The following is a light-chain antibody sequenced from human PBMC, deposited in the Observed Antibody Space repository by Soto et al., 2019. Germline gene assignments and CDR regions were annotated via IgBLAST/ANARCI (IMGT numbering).Light chain of an antibody. CDR1: QSVGSSY. J-gene: IGKJ3*01. Sequence: EIVLTQSPGTLSLSPGERATLSCRASQSVGSSYLAWYQQKPGQAPRLIIYATSSRPTGIPDRFSGSGSGTDVTLIISRLEPEDFAVYYCQQYQTFGPGTKVDI. CDR2: ATS. CDR3: QQYQT. V-gene: IGKV3-20*01.